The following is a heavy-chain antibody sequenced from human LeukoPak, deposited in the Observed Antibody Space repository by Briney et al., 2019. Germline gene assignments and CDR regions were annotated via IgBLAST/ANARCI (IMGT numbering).Heavy chain of an antibody. D-gene: IGHD6-13*01. CDR1: GFTFNNFA. CDR2: ISGNGGST. Sequence: GGSLRLSCAASGFTFNNFAMAWVRQAPGKGLEWVSGISGNGGSTYYTDSVKGRFTVSRDNSKNTLYLQMNSLRADDTAVYYCARLLVAASGSSDALDIWGQGTMVTVSS. J-gene: IGHJ3*02. CDR3: ARLLVAASGSSDALDI. V-gene: IGHV3-23*01.